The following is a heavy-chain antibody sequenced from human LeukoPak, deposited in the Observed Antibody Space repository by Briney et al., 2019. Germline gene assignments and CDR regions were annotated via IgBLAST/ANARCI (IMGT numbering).Heavy chain of an antibody. V-gene: IGHV3-48*04. CDR2: ISSSSDTI. D-gene: IGHD4-17*01. J-gene: IGHJ4*02. Sequence: GGSLRLSCTASGFTFGPYTMNWVRQAPGKGLEWVSYISSSSDTIYYADSVKGRFTISRDNAKNSLYLQMNSLRAEDTAVYYCARDLYGDYVPFFDYWGQGTLVTVSS. CDR1: GFTFGPYT. CDR3: ARDLYGDYVPFFDY.